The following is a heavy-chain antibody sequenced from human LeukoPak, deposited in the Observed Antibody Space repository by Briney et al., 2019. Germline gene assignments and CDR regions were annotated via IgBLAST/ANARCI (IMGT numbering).Heavy chain of an antibody. V-gene: IGHV4-4*07. CDR2: MYYSGST. J-gene: IGHJ4*02. Sequence: SETLSLTCTVSGGSISSYYWSWVRQPAGKGLEWIGRMYYSGSTYYNPSLKSRVTISVDTSKNHFSLNLSSVAAADTAVYYCANGCGVGHCSSTSFWGQGTLVTVSS. D-gene: IGHD2-2*01. CDR1: GGSISSYY. CDR3: ANGCGVGHCSSTSF.